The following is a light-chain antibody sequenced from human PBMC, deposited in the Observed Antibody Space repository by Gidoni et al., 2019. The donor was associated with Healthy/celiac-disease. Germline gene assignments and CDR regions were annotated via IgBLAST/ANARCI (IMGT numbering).Light chain of an antibody. Sequence: DIQITPSPSALSASVGDRVTITCQASQDISNYLHWYQQKPGKAPKLLIYAASNLETGVPSRFSGSGSGTDFTFTISSLQPEDIATYYCQQYDNLPFTFGPGTKVDIK. CDR2: AAS. V-gene: IGKV1-33*01. CDR1: QDISNY. J-gene: IGKJ3*01. CDR3: QQYDNLPFT.